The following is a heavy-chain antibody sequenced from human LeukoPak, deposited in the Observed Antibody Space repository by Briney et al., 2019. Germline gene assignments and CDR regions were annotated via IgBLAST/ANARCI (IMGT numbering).Heavy chain of an antibody. Sequence: GGSLRLSCAASGFTFSSYAMSWVRQAPGKGLEWVSAISGSGGSTYYADSVKGRFTISRDNSKNTLYLQMNSLRAEDTVVYYCAKNRQQWLVRPANFDYWGQGILVAVSS. D-gene: IGHD6-19*01. CDR3: AKNRQQWLVRPANFDY. V-gene: IGHV3-23*01. CDR1: GFTFSSYA. CDR2: ISGSGGST. J-gene: IGHJ4*02.